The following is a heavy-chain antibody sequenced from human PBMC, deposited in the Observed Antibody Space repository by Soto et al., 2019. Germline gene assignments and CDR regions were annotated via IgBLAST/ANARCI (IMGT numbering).Heavy chain of an antibody. D-gene: IGHD5-12*01. CDR1: GYTFFTYD. CDR3: ARHHDPTTSENWFDP. Sequence: QVHLVQSGVEVKTPGASVKVSCQASGYTFFTYDISWVRQAPGQGLEWMGWISTYSGDTKYAQKFQGRVTMTTDTSTTTAYMELRSLRSDATAVYYGARHHDPTTSENWFDPWGQGTLVTVSS. J-gene: IGHJ5*02. CDR2: ISTYSGDT. V-gene: IGHV1-18*01.